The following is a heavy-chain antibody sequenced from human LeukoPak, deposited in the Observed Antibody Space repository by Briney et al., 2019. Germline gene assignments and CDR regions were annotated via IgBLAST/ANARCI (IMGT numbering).Heavy chain of an antibody. D-gene: IGHD3-10*01. CDR1: GFTFSTYS. CDR3: ARDPRGPFYGSGSYYGSSMGDY. CDR2: INSDGSST. V-gene: IGHV3-74*01. J-gene: IGHJ4*02. Sequence: GGSLRLSCAASGFTFSTYSMNWVRQAPGKGLVWVSRINSDGSSTSYADSVKGRFTISRDNAKNTLYLQMNSLRAEDTAVYYCARDPRGPFYGSGSYYGSSMGDYWGQGTLVTVSS.